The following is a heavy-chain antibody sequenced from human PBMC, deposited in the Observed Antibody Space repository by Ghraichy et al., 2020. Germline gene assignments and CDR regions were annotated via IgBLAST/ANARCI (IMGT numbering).Heavy chain of an antibody. CDR3: AKALVGVAATALVY. J-gene: IGHJ4*02. CDR2: IRYDGSNK. V-gene: IGHV3-30*02. CDR1: GFTFSSYG. D-gene: IGHD2-15*01. Sequence: GGSLRLSCAASGFTFSSYGMHWVRQAPGKGLEWVAFIRYDGSNKYYADSVKGRFTISRDNSKNTLYLQMNSLRAEDTAVYYCAKALVGVAATALVYFGQGTMATVPP.